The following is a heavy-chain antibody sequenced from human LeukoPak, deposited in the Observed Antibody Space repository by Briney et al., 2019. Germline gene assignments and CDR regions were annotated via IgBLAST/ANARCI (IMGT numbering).Heavy chain of an antibody. J-gene: IGHJ4*02. D-gene: IGHD4-17*01. CDR3: AALSVNHGDYDPFDY. CDR1: GFTFTSSA. CDR2: IVVGSGNT. V-gene: IGHV1-58*01. Sequence: RGASVKVSCKASGFTFTSSAVQWVRQARGQRLEWIGWIVVGSGNTNYAQKFQERVTITRDMSTSTVYMELSSLRSEDTAVYYCAALSVNHGDYDPFDYWGQGTLVTVSS.